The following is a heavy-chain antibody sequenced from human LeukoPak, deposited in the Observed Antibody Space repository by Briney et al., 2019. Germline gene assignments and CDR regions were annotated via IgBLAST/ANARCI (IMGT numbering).Heavy chain of an antibody. V-gene: IGHV3-30*18. D-gene: IGHD6-6*01. Sequence: PGGSLRLACAASGLTFSSYGMHWVRQAPGKGLEWVAVISYDGSNKYYADSVKGRFTISRDNSKNTLYLQMNSLRAEDTAVYYCAKDGRLPSSLLGGYFDYWGQGTLVTVSS. CDR1: GLTFSSYG. J-gene: IGHJ4*02. CDR2: ISYDGSNK. CDR3: AKDGRLPSSLLGGYFDY.